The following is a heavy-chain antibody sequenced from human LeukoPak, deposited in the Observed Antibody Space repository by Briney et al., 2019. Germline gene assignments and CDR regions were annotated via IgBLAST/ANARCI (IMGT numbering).Heavy chain of an antibody. V-gene: IGHV4-39*01. D-gene: IGHD1-14*01. J-gene: IGHJ4*02. CDR2: IYYSGST. Sequence: SETLSLTCTVSGGSISSSSYYWGWIRQPPGKGLEWIGSIYYSGSTYYNPSLKSRVTISVDTSKNQFSLKLSSVTAADTAVYYCARRNQLRWEPLYYFDYWGQGTLVTVSS. CDR3: ARRNQLRWEPLYYFDY. CDR1: GGSISSSSYY.